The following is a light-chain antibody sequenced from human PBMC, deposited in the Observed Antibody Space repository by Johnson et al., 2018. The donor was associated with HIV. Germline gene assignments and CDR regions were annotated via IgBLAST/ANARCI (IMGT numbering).Light chain of an antibody. V-gene: IGLV1-51*01. CDR2: DNN. CDR3: GTWDSSLSAGYV. J-gene: IGLJ1*01. CDR1: SSNIGNNY. Sequence: QPVLTQPPSVSAAPGQKVTISCSGSSSNIGNNYLSWYQHLPGTAPRLLIYDNNKRPSGIPDRFSGSKSGTSATLGITGLQTGDEADYYCGTWDSSLSAGYVFGTGTKVTVL.